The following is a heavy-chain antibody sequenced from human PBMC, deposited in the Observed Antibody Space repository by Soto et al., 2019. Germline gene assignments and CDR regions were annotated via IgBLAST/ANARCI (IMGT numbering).Heavy chain of an antibody. CDR3: TTYVRGDYYYYGMDV. J-gene: IGHJ6*02. D-gene: IGHD3-10*02. CDR2: IRSKANSYAT. V-gene: IGHV3-73*02. CDR1: GFTFSGSA. Sequence: EVQLVESGGSLVQPGGSLKLSCAASGFTFSGSAMHWVRQASGKGLEWVGRIRSKANSYATAYAASVKGRFTISRDDSKNTAYLQMNSLKTEDTAVYYCTTYVRGDYYYYGMDVWGQGTTVTVSS.